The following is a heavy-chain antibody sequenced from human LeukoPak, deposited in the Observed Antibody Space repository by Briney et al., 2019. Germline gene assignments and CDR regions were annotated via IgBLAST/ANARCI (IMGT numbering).Heavy chain of an antibody. CDR3: ATPEAVGAFDY. V-gene: IGHV4-59*01. J-gene: IGHJ4*02. CDR1: GGSISSYY. CDR2: IYYSGST. D-gene: IGHD4/OR15-4a*01. Sequence: PSETLSLTCTVSGGSISSYYWSWIRQPPGKGLEWIGYIYYSGSTNYNPSLKSRVTISVDTSKNQFSLKLSSVTAADTAVYYCATPEAVGAFDYWGQGTLVTVSS.